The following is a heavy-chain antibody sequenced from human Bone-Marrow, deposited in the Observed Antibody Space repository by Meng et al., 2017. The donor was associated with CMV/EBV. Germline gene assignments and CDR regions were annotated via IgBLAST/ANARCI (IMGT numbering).Heavy chain of an antibody. CDR3: ARGEANTMIRGLIDY. Sequence: LSCAVDGGSFSDHQGTWIRQPPGKGLEWIGEINHSGNSKYNPSLKSRVTISVDTSKNQFSLKVRSWTAADMGVYYCARGEANTMIRGLIDYWSQGTLVTVSS. D-gene: IGHD3-10*01. CDR1: GGSFSDHQ. CDR2: INHSGNS. J-gene: IGHJ4*02. V-gene: IGHV4-34*01.